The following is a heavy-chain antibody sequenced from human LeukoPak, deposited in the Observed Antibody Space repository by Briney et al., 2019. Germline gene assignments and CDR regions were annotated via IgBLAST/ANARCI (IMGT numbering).Heavy chain of an antibody. J-gene: IGHJ4*02. V-gene: IGHV4-34*01. CDR3: ARHLRSGAVDY. D-gene: IGHD4-17*01. CDR2: INHSGST. Sequence: SETLSLTCAVYGGSFSGYYWSWIRQPPGKGLEWIGEINHSGSTNYNPSLKSRVTISVDTSKNQFSLKLSSVTAADTAVYYCARHLRSGAVDYWGQGPLVTVSS. CDR1: GGSFSGYY.